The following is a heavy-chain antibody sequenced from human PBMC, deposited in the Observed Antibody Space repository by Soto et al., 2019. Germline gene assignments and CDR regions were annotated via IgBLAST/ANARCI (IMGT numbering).Heavy chain of an antibody. D-gene: IGHD5-12*01. CDR1: GFTFSSYG. V-gene: IGHV3-33*01. J-gene: IGHJ2*01. Sequence: QVQLVESGGGVVQPGRSLRLSCAASGFTFSSYGMHWVRQAPGKGLEWVAVIWYDGSNKYYADSVKGRFTISRDNSKNPLYLQMSSLRAEDRAVYYCARTGQVDDGYFDLWGRGTLVTVSS. CDR3: ARTGQVDDGYFDL. CDR2: IWYDGSNK.